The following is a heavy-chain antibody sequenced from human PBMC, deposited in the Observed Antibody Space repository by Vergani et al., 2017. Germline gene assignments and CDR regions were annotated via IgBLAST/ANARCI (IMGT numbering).Heavy chain of an antibody. D-gene: IGHD3-10*01. Sequence: QVQLQESGPGLVKPSETLSLTCAVSGYSISSGYYWGWFRQPPGKGLEWIGSIYHSGSTYYNPSLKSRVTISVDTSKNQFSLKLSSVTAADTAVYYCARQPSPVGEDYWGQGTLVTVSS. CDR2: IYHSGST. J-gene: IGHJ4*02. CDR1: GYSISSGYY. CDR3: ARQPSPVGEDY. V-gene: IGHV4-38-2*01.